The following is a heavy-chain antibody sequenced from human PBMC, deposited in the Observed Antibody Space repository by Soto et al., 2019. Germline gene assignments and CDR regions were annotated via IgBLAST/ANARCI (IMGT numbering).Heavy chain of an antibody. CDR1: GYSLRGNY. CDR3: ARDLIVAGPDNYAMDV. Sequence: ASEKVSCKASGYSLRGNYIHWVRQTPGQGLEWMGWINPNSSGTDYAQKFQGRVTMTRDTSLTTVYMQLNRLTSDDSAVYYCARDLIVAGPDNYAMDVWGQGTTVTVSS. V-gene: IGHV1-2*02. J-gene: IGHJ6*02. CDR2: INPNSSGT. D-gene: IGHD2-15*01.